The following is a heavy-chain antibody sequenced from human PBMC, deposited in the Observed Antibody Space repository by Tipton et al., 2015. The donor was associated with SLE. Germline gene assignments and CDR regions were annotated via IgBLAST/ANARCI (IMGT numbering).Heavy chain of an antibody. Sequence: TLSLTCTVSGGSISSGYYYWSWIRQPAGKGLEWIGRIYTSGNTDYNPSLKSRVTISVDMSNSEFSLRLSSVTAADTAVYYCARGQAFGVVLSPIVWGQGTLVTVSS. J-gene: IGHJ4*02. CDR3: ARGQAFGVVLSPIV. D-gene: IGHD3-3*01. V-gene: IGHV4-61*02. CDR1: GGSISSGYYY. CDR2: IYTSGNT.